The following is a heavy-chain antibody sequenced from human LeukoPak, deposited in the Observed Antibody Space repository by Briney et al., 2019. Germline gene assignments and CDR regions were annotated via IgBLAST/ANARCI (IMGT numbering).Heavy chain of an antibody. CDR2: INPTGGST. J-gene: IGHJ5*02. V-gene: IGHV1-46*01. CDR3: AREGYCSGGSCYSSWFDP. Sequence: ASVKVSCKASGYTFTSYYMHWVRQAPGQGLEWMGLINPTGGSTGYAQKFQGRVTMTRDMSTSTVYMELSSLRSEDTAVYYCAREGYCSGGSCYSSWFDPWGQGTLVTVSS. CDR1: GYTFTSYY. D-gene: IGHD2-15*01.